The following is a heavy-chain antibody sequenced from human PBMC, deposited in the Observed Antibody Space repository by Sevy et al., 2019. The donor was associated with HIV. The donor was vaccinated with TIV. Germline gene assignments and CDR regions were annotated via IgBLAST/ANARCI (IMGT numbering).Heavy chain of an antibody. Sequence: SETLSLTCTVSGGSISSSSYYWGWIRRPPGKGLEGIGSIYSSGSTYYNPSLRSRDTISVDTSKNQFSLKLCSVTAADTAVYSCEGIAVAGTLLDYWGQGTLVTVSS. D-gene: IGHD6-19*01. CDR2: IYSSGST. CDR1: GGSISSSSYY. V-gene: IGHV4-39*01. J-gene: IGHJ4*02. CDR3: EGIAVAGTLLDY.